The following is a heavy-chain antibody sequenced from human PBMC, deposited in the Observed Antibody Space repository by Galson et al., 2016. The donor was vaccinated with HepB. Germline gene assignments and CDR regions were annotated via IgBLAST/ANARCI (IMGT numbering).Heavy chain of an antibody. V-gene: IGHV3-30*04. CDR2: VSYSGSNE. Sequence: SLRLSCAASGFVFNEYTMHWVRQAPGKGLEWVALVSYSGSNEYYGDSVKGRMTSSRDNSTSTLYLHINNPRAEDTAVYYCARGSGYPISGSHDYWGQGTLVTVSS. J-gene: IGHJ4*02. CDR1: GFVFNEYT. D-gene: IGHD3-10*01. CDR3: ARGSGYPISGSHDY.